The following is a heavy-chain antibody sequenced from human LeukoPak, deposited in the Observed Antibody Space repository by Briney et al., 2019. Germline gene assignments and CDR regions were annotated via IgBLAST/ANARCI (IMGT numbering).Heavy chain of an antibody. CDR3: ATRGGYYSGMDV. V-gene: IGHV1-24*01. Sequence: VASVTVSCTVSGYTLTELSMHWVGKAPGKGLEWMGGFGPEDGETIYAQKFQGRVTMTEDTSTDTAYMELSSLRSEDTAVYYCATRGGYYSGMDVWGQGTTVTVSS. D-gene: IGHD3-22*01. J-gene: IGHJ6*02. CDR1: GYTLTELS. CDR2: FGPEDGET.